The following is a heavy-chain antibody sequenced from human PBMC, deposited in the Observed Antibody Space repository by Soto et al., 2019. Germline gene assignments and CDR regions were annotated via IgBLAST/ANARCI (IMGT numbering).Heavy chain of an antibody. CDR2: IVVGSGNT. CDR1: GFTFTSSA. Sequence: VKVSCQASGFTFTSSAVQWVRQARGQRLEWIGWIVVGSGNTNYAQKFQERVTITRDMSTSTAYMELSSLRSEDTAVYYCAAATRGATGTDYYYGMDVWGQGTTVTV. CDR3: AAATRGATGTDYYYGMDV. J-gene: IGHJ6*02. D-gene: IGHD1-26*01. V-gene: IGHV1-58*01.